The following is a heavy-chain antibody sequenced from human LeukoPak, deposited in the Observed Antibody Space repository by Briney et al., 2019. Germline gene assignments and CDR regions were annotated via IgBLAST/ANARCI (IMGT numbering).Heavy chain of an antibody. CDR2: TSAYNGNT. Sequence: ASVKVSCKASGYTFTSCGISWVRQAPGQGLEWMGWTSAYNGNTNYAQKLQGRVTMTTDTSTSTAYMELRSLRSDDTAVYYCARDGRAYCGGDCYSDDDAFDIWGQGTMVTVSS. D-gene: IGHD2-21*02. V-gene: IGHV1-18*01. CDR3: ARDGRAYCGGDCYSDDDAFDI. J-gene: IGHJ3*02. CDR1: GYTFTSCG.